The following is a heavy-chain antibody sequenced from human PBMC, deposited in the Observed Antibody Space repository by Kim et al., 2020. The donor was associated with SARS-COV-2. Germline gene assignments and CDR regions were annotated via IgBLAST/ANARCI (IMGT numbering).Heavy chain of an antibody. CDR2: ISYDGSDK. J-gene: IGHJ6*02. D-gene: IGHD6-13*01. V-gene: IGHV3-30*18. CDR3: AKDRVKYSGSWYGDGMDV. CDR1: GFTFSDYG. Sequence: GGSLRLSCAASGFTFSDYGVHWVRQAPGKGLEWVAVISYDGSDKYYADSVKGRFTISRDNSKNTLYLQMNSLRAEDTAVYYCAKDRVKYSGSWYGDGMDVWGQGTTVTVSS.